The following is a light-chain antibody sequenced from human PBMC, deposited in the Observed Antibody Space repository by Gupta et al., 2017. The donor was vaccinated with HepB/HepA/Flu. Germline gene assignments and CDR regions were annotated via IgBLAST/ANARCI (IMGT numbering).Light chain of an antibody. V-gene: IGKV3-20*01. CDR2: GTS. CDR1: QSGSSSY. Sequence: DIVLTQSPGTLSLSPGERATLSCRASQSGSSSYLAWYQQKPGQAPRLLIYGTSSRAAGIPDRFSGSGSGTDFTLTISRLEPEDFAVFYCQQYGSSSFTFGPGTKVDIK. CDR3: QQYGSSSFT. J-gene: IGKJ3*01.